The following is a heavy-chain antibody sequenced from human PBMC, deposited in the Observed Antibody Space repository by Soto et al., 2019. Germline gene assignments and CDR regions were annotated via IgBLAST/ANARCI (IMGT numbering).Heavy chain of an antibody. CDR1: GYTFMTYA. V-gene: IGHV1-3*01. J-gene: IGHJ4*02. CDR2: INAATGST. Sequence: ASVKVSCKASGYTFMTYAILWLRQAPGHRLEWIGWINAATGSTKYSQKFQGRVTITRDTSASTASRELSSLTSDDTAVYYFARGLLEFCGNDCSFPGDYWXPGTLVTVSS. CDR3: ARGLLEFCGNDCSFPGDY. D-gene: IGHD2-21*02.